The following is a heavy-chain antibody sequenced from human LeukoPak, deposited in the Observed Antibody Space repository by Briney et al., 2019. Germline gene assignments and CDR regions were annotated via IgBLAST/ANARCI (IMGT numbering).Heavy chain of an antibody. CDR1: GGSISSSSYY. CDR3: ARLHSSSWYYGWFDP. Sequence: PSETLSLTCTVSGGSISSSSYYWGWIRQSPGKGLEWIGSIYYSGSTYYNPSLKSRVTISVDTSKNQFSLKLSSVTAADTAVYYCARLHSSSWYYGWFDPWGQGTLVTVSS. D-gene: IGHD6-13*01. CDR2: IYYSGST. V-gene: IGHV4-39*07. J-gene: IGHJ5*02.